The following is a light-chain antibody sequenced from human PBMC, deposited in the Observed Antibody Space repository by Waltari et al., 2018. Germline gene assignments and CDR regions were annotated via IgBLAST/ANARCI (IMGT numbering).Light chain of an antibody. CDR1: QNVDKY. CDR2: DAS. CDR3: QQRKSWPPVT. V-gene: IGKV3-11*01. Sequence: EVFLTQSPATLSLSPGERATLPCRASQNVDKYFVWYQQKPGQPPRLLIYDASNRASGIPARFSGSGSGTDFTLTISSLEPEDFAVYFCQQRKSWPPVTFGQGTRLEIK. J-gene: IGKJ5*01.